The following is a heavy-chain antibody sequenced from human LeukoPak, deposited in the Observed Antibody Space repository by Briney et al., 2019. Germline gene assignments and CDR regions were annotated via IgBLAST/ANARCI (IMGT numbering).Heavy chain of an antibody. V-gene: IGHV3-21*01. Sequence: GGSLRLSCAASGFTFNSYSMNWVRQAPGKGLEWVSSISSSSSYIYYADSVKGRFTISRDNAKNSLYLQMNSLKAEDTAVYYCARGYYGSGSYSGTNFDYWGQGTLVTVSS. D-gene: IGHD3-10*01. CDR1: GFTFNSYS. CDR3: ARGYYGSGSYSGTNFDY. CDR2: ISSSSSYI. J-gene: IGHJ4*02.